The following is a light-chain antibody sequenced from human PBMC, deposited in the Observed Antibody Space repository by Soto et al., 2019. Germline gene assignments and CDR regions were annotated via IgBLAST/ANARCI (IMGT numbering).Light chain of an antibody. CDR3: QHFGSSPPIT. J-gene: IGKJ5*01. V-gene: IGKV3-20*01. CDR2: GAS. CDR1: QSISTYY. Sequence: EIVLTQSPGTVSLSPGERATLSCRASQSISTYYLAWYQHKPGQAPRLLIYGASTRATGIPDKFSGSGSGTDFTLTISRLEPEDFAVYYCQHFGSSPPITFGQGTRLEIK.